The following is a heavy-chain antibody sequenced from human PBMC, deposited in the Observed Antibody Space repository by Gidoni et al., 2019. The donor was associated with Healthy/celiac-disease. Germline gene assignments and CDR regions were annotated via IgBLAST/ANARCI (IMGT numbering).Heavy chain of an antibody. CDR3: AKEDVPN. D-gene: IGHD6-6*01. J-gene: IGHJ4*02. Sequence: QVQLVESGGGVVQPGWSLRLSCAASGFTFSSYGMHWVRQAPGKGLEWVAVISYDGSNKYYADSVKGRFTISRDNSKNTLYLQMNSLRAEDTAVYYCAKEDVPNWGQGTLVTVSS. CDR2: ISYDGSNK. CDR1: GFTFSSYG. V-gene: IGHV3-30*18.